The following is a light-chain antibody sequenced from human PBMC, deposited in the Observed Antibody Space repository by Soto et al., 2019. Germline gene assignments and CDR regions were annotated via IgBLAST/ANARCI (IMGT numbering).Light chain of an antibody. Sequence: EIVLTQSPGTLSLSPGERATLSCRASQSISSTYLAWYQQKLGQAPRLLIYGASRRATGIPDRFSGSGSGTDFTLTISRLEPEDFAVYYCQQYGSSPPMYTFGQGTKLEIK. V-gene: IGKV3-20*01. CDR1: QSISSTY. CDR2: GAS. CDR3: QQYGSSPPMYT. J-gene: IGKJ2*01.